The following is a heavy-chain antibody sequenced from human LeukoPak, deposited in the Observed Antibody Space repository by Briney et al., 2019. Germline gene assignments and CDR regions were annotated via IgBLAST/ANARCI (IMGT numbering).Heavy chain of an antibody. Sequence: GGSLRLSCAASGFTFSTYAMNWVRQAPGEGLECVSAIGSRTYYADSVKGRFTISRDNSKNTLYLQMNSLRAGDTAIYYCAKASTVLKPIDSWGQGTLVTVSS. CDR1: GFTFSTYA. CDR2: IGSRT. J-gene: IGHJ4*02. CDR3: AKASTVLKPIDS. D-gene: IGHD1-14*01. V-gene: IGHV3-23*01.